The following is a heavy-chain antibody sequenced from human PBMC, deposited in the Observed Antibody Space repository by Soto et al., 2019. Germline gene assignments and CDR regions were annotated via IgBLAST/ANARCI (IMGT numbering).Heavy chain of an antibody. CDR2: IDWDDDK. Sequence: GSGPTLVNPTQTLTLTCTFSGFSLSTSGMCVSWIRQPPGKALEWLALIDWDDDKYYSTSLKTRLTISKDTSKNQVVLTMTNMDPVDTATYYCARSRKSGSSPGPCAFDIWGQGTMVTVS. D-gene: IGHD6-6*01. CDR1: GFSLSTSGMC. V-gene: IGHV2-70*01. CDR3: ARSRKSGSSPGPCAFDI. J-gene: IGHJ3*02.